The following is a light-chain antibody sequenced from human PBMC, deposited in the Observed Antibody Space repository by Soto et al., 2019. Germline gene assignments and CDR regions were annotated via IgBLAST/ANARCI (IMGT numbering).Light chain of an antibody. CDR2: LNSDGSH. V-gene: IGLV4-69*01. J-gene: IGLJ2*01. CDR3: QTWGTDFSEV. Sequence: QLVLTQSPSASASLGASVKLTCTLSSGHSSYAIAWHQQQPEKGPRYLMKLNSDGSHNKGDGIPDRFSGSSSGAERYLTISSLQSEDEADYYCQTWGTDFSEVFGGGTKLTVL. CDR1: SGHSSYA.